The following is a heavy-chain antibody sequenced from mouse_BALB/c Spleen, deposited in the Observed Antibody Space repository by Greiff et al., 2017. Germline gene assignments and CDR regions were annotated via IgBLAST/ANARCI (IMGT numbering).Heavy chain of an antibody. J-gene: IGHJ4*01. D-gene: IGHD2-1*01. V-gene: IGHV5-9-4*01. Sequence: EVQVVESGGGLVKPGGSLKLSCAASGFTFSSYAMSWVRQSPEKRLEWVAEISSGGSYTYYPDTVTGRFTISRDNAKNTLYLEMSSLRSEDTAMYYCARGDGNYSYYAMDYWGQGTSVTVSS. CDR3: ARGDGNYSYYAMDY. CDR2: ISSGGSYT. CDR1: GFTFSSYA.